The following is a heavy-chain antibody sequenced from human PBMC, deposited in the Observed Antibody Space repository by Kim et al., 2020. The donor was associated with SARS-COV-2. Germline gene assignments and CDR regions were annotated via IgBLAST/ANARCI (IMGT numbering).Heavy chain of an antibody. J-gene: IGHJ4*02. CDR3: ARGFEDYGSGSYSFDY. V-gene: IGHV1-18*01. D-gene: IGHD3-10*01. Sequence: KIQGRVTMTTDTSTSTAYMELRSLRSDDTAVYYCARGFEDYGSGSYSFDYWGQGTLVTVSS.